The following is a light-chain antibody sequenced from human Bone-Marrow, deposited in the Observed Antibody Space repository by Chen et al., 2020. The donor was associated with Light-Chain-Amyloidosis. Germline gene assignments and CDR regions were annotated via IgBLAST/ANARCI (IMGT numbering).Light chain of an antibody. V-gene: IGLV8-61*01. CDR2: NTD. CDR3: GLYLGSGVWV. J-gene: IGLJ3*02. CDR1: SGSVSTDYY. Sequence: QTVVTQEPSFSVSPGGTVTLTWGLSSGSVSTDYYPSWYQQTPGQAPRTLIYNTDTPTSGVPDRLSSSILVNKAALTISVAQADDESDYYWGLYLGSGVWVFSGGTKLTVL.